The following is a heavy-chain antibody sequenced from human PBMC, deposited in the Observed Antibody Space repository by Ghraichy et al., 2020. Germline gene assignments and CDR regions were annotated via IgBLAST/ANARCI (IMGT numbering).Heavy chain of an antibody. Sequence: GGSLRLSCVASGFTFSNYHMNWVRQAPGKGLQWVSYIDGSGSPIYYADSVKGRFTISRDNAKNSLYLQMNSLRDEDTAVYYCARGTKLYSGYDNQHFDSWGQGTLVTVSS. D-gene: IGHD5-12*01. CDR1: GFTFSNYH. J-gene: IGHJ4*02. V-gene: IGHV3-48*02. CDR3: ARGTKLYSGYDNQHFDS. CDR2: IDGSGSPI.